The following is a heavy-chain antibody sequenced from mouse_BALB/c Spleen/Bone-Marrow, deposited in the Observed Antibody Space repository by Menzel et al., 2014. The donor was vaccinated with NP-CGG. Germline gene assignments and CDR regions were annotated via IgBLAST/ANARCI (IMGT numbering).Heavy chain of an antibody. CDR1: GYSFTSYN. D-gene: IGHD1-1*01. CDR3: ARNHFGSNSLGY. V-gene: IGHV1S135*01. Sequence: VQLKDSGPELEKPGASVMISCKASGYSFTSYNMNWVKQSDGRSLEWIGNIDPYYGGTSYNQKFRGKATLTVDKSSSTAYMQLTSLTSEDSAVYYCARNHFGSNSLGYWGQGTLVTVSA. J-gene: IGHJ3*01. CDR2: IDPYYGGT.